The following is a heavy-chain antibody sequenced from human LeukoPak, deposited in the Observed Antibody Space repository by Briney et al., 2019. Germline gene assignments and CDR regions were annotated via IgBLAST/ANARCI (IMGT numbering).Heavy chain of an antibody. CDR2: ISSDGRNK. V-gene: IGHV3-30*04. Sequence: PGGSLRLSCSAPGFTFTSFSLHWVRLAPGKGLEWVAFISSDGRNKFSADSVRARFTISRDNSNNMLYLQMNSLRTEDTAVYYCVRDRKYYFDYWGQGTLVTVSS. CDR1: GFTFTSFS. CDR3: VRDRKYYFDY. J-gene: IGHJ4*02.